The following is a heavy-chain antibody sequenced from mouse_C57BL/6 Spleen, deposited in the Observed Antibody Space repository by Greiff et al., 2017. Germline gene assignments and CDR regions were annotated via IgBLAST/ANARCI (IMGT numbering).Heavy chain of an antibody. CDR3: ARLGDGYFYFDG. V-gene: IGHV1-81*01. CDR1: GYTFTSYG. Sequence: QVQLKQSGAELARPGASVKLSCKASGYTFTSYGISWVKQRTGQGLEWIGEIYPRSGNTNYNEKFKGKATLTADTSSSTAYLEHRSLTSEDASVYFCARLGDGYFYFDGGGQGTTLTVST. D-gene: IGHD2-3*01. CDR2: IYPRSGNT. J-gene: IGHJ2*01.